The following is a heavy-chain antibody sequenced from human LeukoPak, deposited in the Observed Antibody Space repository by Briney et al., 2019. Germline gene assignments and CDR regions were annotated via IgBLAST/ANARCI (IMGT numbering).Heavy chain of an antibody. V-gene: IGHV3-30-3*01. CDR1: GFTFSSYW. CDR2: ISYDGSNK. CDR3: ARSDTKRYSSSFYFDY. D-gene: IGHD6-13*01. Sequence: GGSLRLSCAASGFTFSSYWMSWVRQAPGKGLEWVAVISYDGSNKYYADSVKGRFTISRDNSKNTLYLQMNSLRAEDTAVYYCARSDTKRYSSSFYFDYWGQGTLVTVSS. J-gene: IGHJ4*02.